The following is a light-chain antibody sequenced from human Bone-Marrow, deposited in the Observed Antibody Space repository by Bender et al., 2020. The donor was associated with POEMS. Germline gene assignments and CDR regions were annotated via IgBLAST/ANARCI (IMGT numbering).Light chain of an antibody. Sequence: QSVLTQPPSASGTPGQRVTISCSGGSSNIGTNTVNWYQQLPGTAPRLLIYRSVERFTGVSHRFSASKSGTSASLDISGLQSEDEADYYCAAWDDSLNGHWVLGEWTKLTVL. J-gene: IGLJ3*02. CDR1: SSNIGTNT. CDR2: RSV. CDR3: AAWDDSLNGHWV. V-gene: IGLV1-44*01.